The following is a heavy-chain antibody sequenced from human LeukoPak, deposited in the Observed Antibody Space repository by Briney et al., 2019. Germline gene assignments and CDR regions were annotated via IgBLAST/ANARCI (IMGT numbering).Heavy chain of an antibody. CDR2: IYYSGST. Sequence: SETLSLTCTVSGGSISSSSYYWGWIRQPPGTGLEWIGSIYYSGSTYYNPSLKSRVTISVDTSKNQFSLKLSSVTAADTAVYYCARHEGYSSSWYPAFDYWGQGTLVTVSS. CDR3: ARHEGYSSSWYPAFDY. D-gene: IGHD6-13*01. J-gene: IGHJ4*02. CDR1: GGSISSSSYY. V-gene: IGHV4-39*01.